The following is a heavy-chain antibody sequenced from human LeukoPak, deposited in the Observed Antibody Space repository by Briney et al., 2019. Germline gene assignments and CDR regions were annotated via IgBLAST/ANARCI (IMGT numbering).Heavy chain of an antibody. Sequence: GGSLRLSCAASGLTFSTSGMHWVRQAPGKGLKWLAMIWSDGSNKYYADSVKGRFTISRDNSKSTVSLQMNSLRAEETAVYYCARDRAVRDLDHWGQGTLVTVSS. CDR2: IWSDGSNK. D-gene: IGHD1-26*01. V-gene: IGHV3-33*01. CDR3: ARDRAVRDLDH. J-gene: IGHJ4*02. CDR1: GLTFSTSG.